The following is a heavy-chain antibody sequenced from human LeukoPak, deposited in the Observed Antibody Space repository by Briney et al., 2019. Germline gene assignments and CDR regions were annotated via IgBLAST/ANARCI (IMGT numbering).Heavy chain of an antibody. D-gene: IGHD1-26*01. CDR3: AREVGATRSDWFDP. J-gene: IGHJ5*02. CDR2: IIPVFGTA. CDR1: GGTFSSYA. Sequence: SVKVSCKASGGTFSSYAISWVRQAPGQGLEWMGGIIPVFGTANYAQKFQGRVTITADESTSTAYMELSSLRSEDTAVYYCAREVGATRSDWFDPWGQGTLVTVSS. V-gene: IGHV1-69*13.